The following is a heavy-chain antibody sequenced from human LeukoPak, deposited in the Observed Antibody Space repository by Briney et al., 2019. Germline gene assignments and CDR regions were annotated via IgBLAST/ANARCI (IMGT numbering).Heavy chain of an antibody. V-gene: IGHV3-7*01. CDR1: GFTFSSYW. J-gene: IGHJ4*02. CDR3: ARGGTTFEH. D-gene: IGHD1-1*01. Sequence: GGSLRLSCAASGFTFSSYWMTWVRQAPGKGLEWVANIKEDGSEKYYVDSVKGRFTISRDNSKNSLFLQMNSLRAEDTAVYYCARGGTTFEHWGQGTLVTVSS. CDR2: IKEDGSEK.